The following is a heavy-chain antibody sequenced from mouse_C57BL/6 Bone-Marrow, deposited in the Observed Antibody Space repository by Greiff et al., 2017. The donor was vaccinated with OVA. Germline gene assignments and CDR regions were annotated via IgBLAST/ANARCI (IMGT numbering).Heavy chain of an antibody. V-gene: IGHV2-2*01. CDR1: GFSLTSYG. D-gene: IGHD1-1*01. J-gene: IGHJ3*01. CDR3: AGPYYYGSPWFAY. Sequence: VQLVESGPGLVQPSQSLSITCTVSGFSLTSYGVHWVRQSPGKGLEWLGVIWSGGSTDYNAAFISRLSISKDNSKSQVFFKMNSLQADDTAIYYCAGPYYYGSPWFAYWGQGTLVTVSA. CDR2: IWSGGST.